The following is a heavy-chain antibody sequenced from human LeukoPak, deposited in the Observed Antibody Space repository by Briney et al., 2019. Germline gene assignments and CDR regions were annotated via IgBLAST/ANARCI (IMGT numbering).Heavy chain of an antibody. D-gene: IGHD6-19*01. V-gene: IGHV4-59*08. CDR2: IYYSGST. J-gene: IGHJ3*02. CDR3: ARHKYSSGWPPEGAFDI. Sequence: SETLSLTCTVSGGSISSYYWSWIRQPPGEGLEWIGYIYYSGSTNYNPSLKSRVTISVDTSKNQFSLKLSSVTAADTAVYYCARHKYSSGWPPEGAFDIWGQGTMVTVSS. CDR1: GGSISSYY.